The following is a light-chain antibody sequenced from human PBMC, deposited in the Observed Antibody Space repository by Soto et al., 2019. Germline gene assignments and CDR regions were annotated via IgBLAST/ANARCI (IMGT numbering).Light chain of an antibody. J-gene: IGKJ1*01. V-gene: IGKV1-39*01. CDR2: AAS. CDR1: QSIVTY. CDR3: QQSYSTPPWT. Sequence: DIQMTQSPSSLSASVGDRVTITVGASQSIVTYLNWYLQKPGKAPKLLIYAASNLQSGVPSRFSGSGSGTDFTLTISSLQPEDFATYFCQQSYSTPPWTFGQGTKVHI.